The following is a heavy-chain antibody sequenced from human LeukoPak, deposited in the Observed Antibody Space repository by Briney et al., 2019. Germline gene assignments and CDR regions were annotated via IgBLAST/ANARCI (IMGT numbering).Heavy chain of an antibody. CDR1: GLSVSSNY. CDR3: ARYNADSSAYWVNYYFDL. J-gene: IGHJ2*01. V-gene: IGHV3-53*01. CDR2: IYNIGTT. Sequence: GGSLRLSCAASGLSVSSNYMSWVRQAPGKGLEWVSIIYNIGTTYYTDSVKGRFTISRDNAKNSLYLQMNSLSAEDTAVYYCARYNADSSAYWVNYYFDLWGRGTLVTVSS. D-gene: IGHD3-22*01.